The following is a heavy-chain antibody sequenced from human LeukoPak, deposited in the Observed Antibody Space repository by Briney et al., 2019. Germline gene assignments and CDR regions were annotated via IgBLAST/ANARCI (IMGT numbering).Heavy chain of an antibody. D-gene: IGHD3-9*01. V-gene: IGHV3-30*02. Sequence: PGGSLRLSCAASGFTFSSYGMHWVRQAPGKGLEWVAFIRYDGSNKYYADSVKGRFTISRDNSKNTLYLQMNSLRAEDTAVYYCARVAISVGYFDWLFDYYFDYWGQGTLVTVSS. CDR3: ARVAISVGYFDWLFDYYFDY. J-gene: IGHJ4*02. CDR2: IRYDGSNK. CDR1: GFTFSSYG.